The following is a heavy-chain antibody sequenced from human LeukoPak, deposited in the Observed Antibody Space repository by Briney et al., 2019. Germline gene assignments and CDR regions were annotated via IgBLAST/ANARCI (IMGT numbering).Heavy chain of an antibody. CDR2: IYYSGST. J-gene: IGHJ6*02. CDR3: ARGIYYDSSGYYPYYYYYYGMDV. Sequence: SETLSLTCAVYGGSFSGYYWSWIRQPPGKGLEWIGYIYYSGSTNYNPSLKSRVTISVDTSKNQFSLKLSSVTAADTAVYYCARGIYYDSSGYYPYYYYYYGMDVWGQGTTVTVSS. V-gene: IGHV4-59*01. D-gene: IGHD3-22*01. CDR1: GGSFSGYY.